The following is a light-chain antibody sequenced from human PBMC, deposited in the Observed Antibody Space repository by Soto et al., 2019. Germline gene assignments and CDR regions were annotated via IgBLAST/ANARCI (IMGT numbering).Light chain of an antibody. CDR2: GAS. Sequence: EIVLTQSPGTLSLSPGERATLSCRASQSVSSSYLAWYQQKPGQAPRLLIYGASSRDTGIPDRFSGSGSGTAFTLTISRLEPEDFAVYYCQQYGSSFTFGPGTKVDIK. V-gene: IGKV3-20*01. CDR3: QQYGSSFT. J-gene: IGKJ3*01. CDR1: QSVSSSY.